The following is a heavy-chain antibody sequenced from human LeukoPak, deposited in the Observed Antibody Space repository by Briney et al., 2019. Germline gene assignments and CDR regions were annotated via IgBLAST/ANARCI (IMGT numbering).Heavy chain of an antibody. V-gene: IGHV4-34*01. CDR1: GGSFSGYY. J-gene: IGHJ4*02. CDR2: INHSGST. CDR3: ARVDTAMAGDY. Sequence: SETLSLTCAVYGGSFSGYYWSWIRQPPGKRLEWIGEINHSGSTNYNPSLKSRVTISVDTSKNQFSLKLSSVTAADTAVYYCARVDTAMAGDYWGQGTLVTVSS. D-gene: IGHD5-18*01.